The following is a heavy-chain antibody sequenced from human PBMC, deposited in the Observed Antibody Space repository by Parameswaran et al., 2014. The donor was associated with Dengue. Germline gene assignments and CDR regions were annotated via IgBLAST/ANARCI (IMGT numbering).Heavy chain of an antibody. D-gene: IGHD5-18*01. CDR1: GGSISSGGYS. V-gene: IGHV4-30-2*06. J-gene: IGHJ4*02. Sequence: SETLSLTCAVSGGSISSGGYSWSWIRQSPGKGLEWIGYIYHFGSTYYNPSLKSRVTISVDRSKNQFSLKLSSVTAADTAIYYCARVRYTYGDGGRYFDNWGQGTLVTVSS. CDR3: ARVRYTYGDGGRYFDN. CDR2: IYHFGST.